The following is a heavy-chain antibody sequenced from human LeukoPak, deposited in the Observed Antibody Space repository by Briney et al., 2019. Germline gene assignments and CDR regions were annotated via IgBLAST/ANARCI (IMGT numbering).Heavy chain of an antibody. CDR3: AKDSPLSSGFDY. CDR2: ISWNSGSI. CDR1: GFTFDDYA. J-gene: IGHJ4*02. V-gene: IGHV3-9*01. Sequence: GGSLRLSCAASGFTFDDYAMHWVRQAPGKGLEWVSGISWNSGSIGYADSVKGRFTIPRDNAKNSLYLQMNSLRAEDTALYYCAKDSPLSSGFDYWGQGTLVTVSS. D-gene: IGHD6-19*01.